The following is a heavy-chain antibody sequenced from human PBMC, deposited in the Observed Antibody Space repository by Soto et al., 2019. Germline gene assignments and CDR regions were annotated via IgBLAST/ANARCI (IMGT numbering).Heavy chain of an antibody. J-gene: IGHJ3*02. CDR2: IYYSGST. D-gene: IGHD3-22*01. CDR1: GGSISSGGYY. Sequence: QVQLQESGPGLVKPSQTLSLTCTVSGGSISSGGYYWSWIRQHPGKGLEWIGYIYYSGSTYYNPSLKSRVNISVDTSKNQFSLKLSSVTAADTAVYYCARDMGYYDSSPKAFDIWGQGTMVTVSS. V-gene: IGHV4-31*03. CDR3: ARDMGYYDSSPKAFDI.